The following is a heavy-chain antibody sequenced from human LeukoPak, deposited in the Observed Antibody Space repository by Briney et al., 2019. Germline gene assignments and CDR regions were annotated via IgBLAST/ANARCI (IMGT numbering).Heavy chain of an antibody. D-gene: IGHD4-17*01. J-gene: IGHJ4*02. CDR2: ISYDGSNK. CDR1: GFTFSNYG. V-gene: IGHV3-30*18. Sequence: GGSLRLSCAASGFTFSNYGMHWVRQAPGKGLEWVAVISYDGSNKYYVDSVKGRLTISRDNSKNTMFLQMNSLRVEDTAVYYCAKALTTVTLGRPDYWGQGTLVTVSS. CDR3: AKALTTVTLGRPDY.